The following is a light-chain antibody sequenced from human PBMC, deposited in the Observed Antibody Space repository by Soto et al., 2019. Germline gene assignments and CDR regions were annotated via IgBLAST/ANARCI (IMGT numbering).Light chain of an antibody. CDR1: SSNVGSYKL. Sequence: QSALTQPASVSGSPGQSITISCTGTSSNVGSYKLVSWYQQHPGKAPKLMIFEVNKRPSGVSNRFSGSKSGNTASLTISGLKVEDEADYYCCSSGGSPTYVFGTGIKVTVL. CDR3: CSSGGSPTYV. J-gene: IGLJ1*01. CDR2: EVN. V-gene: IGLV2-23*02.